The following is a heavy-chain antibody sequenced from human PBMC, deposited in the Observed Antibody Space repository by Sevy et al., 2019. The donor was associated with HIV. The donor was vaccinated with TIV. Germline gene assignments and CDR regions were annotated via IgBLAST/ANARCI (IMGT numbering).Heavy chain of an antibody. Sequence: GGSLRLSCAASGFTFSKYSMSWVRQPPGKGLEWVSTLSFGCGEINYANSVKGRFTISRDNSKSSVYLQMNNLRPEDTAVYYCAREGCTRPHDYWGQGTLVTISS. V-gene: IGHV3-23*01. D-gene: IGHD2-8*01. CDR3: AREGCTRPHDY. CDR2: LSFGCGEI. CDR1: GFTFSKYS. J-gene: IGHJ4*02.